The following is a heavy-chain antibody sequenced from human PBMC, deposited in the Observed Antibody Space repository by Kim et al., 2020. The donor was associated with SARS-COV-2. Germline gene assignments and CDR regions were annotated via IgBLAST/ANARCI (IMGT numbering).Heavy chain of an antibody. D-gene: IGHD5-18*01. CDR3: ARDRRGYSYGFVHYYYYYGMDV. V-gene: IGHV3-30*04. J-gene: IGHJ6*02. Sequence: GGSLRLSCAASGFTFSSYAMHWVRQAPGKGLEWVAVISYDGSNKYYADSVKGRFTISRDNSKNTLYLQMNSLRAEDTAVYYCARDRRGYSYGFVHYYYYYGMDVWGQGTTVTVSS. CDR2: ISYDGSNK. CDR1: GFTFSSYA.